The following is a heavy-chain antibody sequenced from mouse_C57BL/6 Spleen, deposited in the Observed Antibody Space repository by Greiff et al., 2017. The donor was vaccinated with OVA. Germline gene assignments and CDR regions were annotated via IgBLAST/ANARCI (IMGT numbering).Heavy chain of an antibody. CDR1: GFTFSSYA. CDR2: ISDGGSYT. V-gene: IGHV5-4*01. Sequence: EVKVVESGGGLVKPGGSLKLSCAASGFTFSSYAMSWVRQTPEKRLEWVATISDGGSYTYYPDNVKGRFTISRDNAKNNLYLQMSHLKSEDTAMYYCARESYYYDGAYWGQGTLVTVSA. CDR3: ARESYYYDGAY. J-gene: IGHJ3*01. D-gene: IGHD1-1*01.